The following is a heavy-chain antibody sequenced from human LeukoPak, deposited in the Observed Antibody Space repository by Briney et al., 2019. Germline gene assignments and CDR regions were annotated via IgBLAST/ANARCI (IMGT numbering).Heavy chain of an antibody. CDR2: ISSSSTTT. J-gene: IGHJ3*02. V-gene: IGHV3-48*03. CDR1: GFSFSSCE. D-gene: IGHD3-16*01. Sequence: GGSLRLSCAASGFSFSSCEMNWVRQAPGKGLEWVSYISSSSTTTLYADSVKGRFTISRDTSQTSLYMQMNSLSAEDTAVYYCARGGSTGYDYNAFDIWGQGTMVTVSS. CDR3: ARGGSTGYDYNAFDI.